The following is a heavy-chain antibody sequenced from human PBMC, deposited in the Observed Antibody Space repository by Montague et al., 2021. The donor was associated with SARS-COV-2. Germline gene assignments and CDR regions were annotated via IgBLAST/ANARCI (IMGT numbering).Heavy chain of an antibody. V-gene: IGHV4-59*01. CDR3: ARDPGDFNFYGLDV. Sequence: SETLSLTCSASGDSISSYYWSWIRQSPGKGLEWIGYIHSTGRTKYNSSLKSRVTISVDTPKNQFSLRLTSVTPADTAVYYCARDPGDFNFYGLDVWGQGTTVTVSS. CDR2: IHSTGRT. CDR1: GDSISSYY. D-gene: IGHD3-16*01. J-gene: IGHJ6*02.